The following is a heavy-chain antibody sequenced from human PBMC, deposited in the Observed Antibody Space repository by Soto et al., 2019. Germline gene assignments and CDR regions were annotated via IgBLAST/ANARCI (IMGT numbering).Heavy chain of an antibody. Sequence: QVQLVESGGGVVLPGRSLRLSCAASGFTFSSFGMHWVRQPPGKGLEWVAVISYDGSETDYADSVKSRFTISRDNSQNTVFLEMGSLTPEDTAVYYWASDPSRNWFGHLREWGQGTQVTVSS. CDR1: GFTFSSFG. CDR3: ASDPSRNWFGHLRE. V-gene: IGHV3-30*03. J-gene: IGHJ4*02. CDR2: ISYDGSET. D-gene: IGHD3-10*01.